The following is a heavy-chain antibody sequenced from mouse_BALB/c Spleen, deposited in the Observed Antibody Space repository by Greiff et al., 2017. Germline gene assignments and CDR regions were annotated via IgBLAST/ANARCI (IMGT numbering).Heavy chain of an antibody. CDR2: INPYNDGT. CDR1: GYTFTSYV. V-gene: IGHV1-14*01. J-gene: IGHJ4*01. Sequence: EVQLQQSGPELVKPGASVKMSCKASGYTFTSYVMHWVKQKPGQGLEWIGYINPYNDGTKYNEKFKGKATLTSDKSSSTAYMELSSLTSEDSAVYYCARGFTTVVRRAMDYWGQGTSVTVSS. CDR3: ARGFTTVVRRAMDY. D-gene: IGHD1-1*01.